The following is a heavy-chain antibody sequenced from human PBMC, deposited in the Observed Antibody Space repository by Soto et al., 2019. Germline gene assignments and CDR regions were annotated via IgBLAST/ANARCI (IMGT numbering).Heavy chain of an antibody. V-gene: IGHV4-34*01. D-gene: IGHD3-9*01. Sequence: PSETLSLTCAVYGGSFSGYYWSWIRQPPGKGLEWIGEINHSGSTNNNPSLKSRVTISVDTSKNQFSLKLSSVTAADTAVYYCARGTLRLRYFVWLLEVDWFDPWGQGTLVTVSS. J-gene: IGHJ5*02. CDR1: GGSFSGYY. CDR3: ARGTLRLRYFVWLLEVDWFDP. CDR2: INHSGST.